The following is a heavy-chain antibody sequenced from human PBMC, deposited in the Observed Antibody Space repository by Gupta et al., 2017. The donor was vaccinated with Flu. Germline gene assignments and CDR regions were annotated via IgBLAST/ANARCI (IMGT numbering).Heavy chain of an antibody. J-gene: IGHJ5*02. CDR3: ARDVVVVTASWFDP. V-gene: IGHV4-31*03. CDR2: IHYSGST. CDR1: GGSISSGGYY. D-gene: IGHD2-21*02. Sequence: QVQLQESGPGLVKPSQTLSLTCTVSGGSISSGGYYWSWIRQHPGKGLEWIGYIHYSGSTFYKPSLKSRVNISVDTSKNQFSLKLSSVTAADTAVYYCARDVVVVTASWFDPWGQGTLVTVSS.